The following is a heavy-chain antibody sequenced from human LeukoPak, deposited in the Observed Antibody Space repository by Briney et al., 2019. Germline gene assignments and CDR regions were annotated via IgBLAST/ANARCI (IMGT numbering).Heavy chain of an antibody. Sequence: GGSLRLSCAASGFTLSSYEMNWVRQAPGKGLEWVSTISESGVGTYYTDSVKGRFTISRDNSKNTVYLQMNSLRVEDTAVYYCAKRRFDRSGYFFDYWGQGTLVTVSS. CDR3: AKRRFDRSGYFFDY. D-gene: IGHD3-22*01. J-gene: IGHJ4*02. V-gene: IGHV3-23*01. CDR2: ISESGVGT. CDR1: GFTLSSYE.